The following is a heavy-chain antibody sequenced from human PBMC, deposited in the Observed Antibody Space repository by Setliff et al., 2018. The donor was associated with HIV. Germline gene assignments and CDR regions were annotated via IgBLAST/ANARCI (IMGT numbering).Heavy chain of an antibody. D-gene: IGHD3-10*01. CDR1: GSSVTNNY. V-gene: IGHV4-59*02. CDR3: ASSTSGVSGSYPAHAFDI. CDR2: VHSSGGT. J-gene: IGHJ3*02. Sequence: PSETLSLTCTVSGSSVTNNYWSWIRQAPGKGLEWLGYVHSSGGTNYNPSLKSRVTMSVDTSKNQLSLKVASVTAADTALYYCASSTSGVSGSYPAHAFDIWGQGTMVTVSS.